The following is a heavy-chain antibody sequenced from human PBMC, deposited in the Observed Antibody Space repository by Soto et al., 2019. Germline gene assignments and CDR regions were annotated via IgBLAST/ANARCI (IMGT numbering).Heavy chain of an antibody. CDR2: ISGSGGT. J-gene: IGHJ5*02. CDR3: AKGDSYGSRSYPLDP. Sequence: EVQLLESGGCLVQPGGSLRLSCAASGFSFSSYAMSWVRQAPGKGLEWVSVISGSGGTDYADSVKGRFTISRDNSKSTLYLRMNNLRADDTAVYYCAKGDSYGSRSYPLDPWGQVTLVTVSS. V-gene: IGHV3-23*01. D-gene: IGHD3-10*01. CDR1: GFSFSSYA.